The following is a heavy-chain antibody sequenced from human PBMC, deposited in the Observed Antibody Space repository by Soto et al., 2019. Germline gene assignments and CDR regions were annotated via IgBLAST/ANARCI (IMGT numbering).Heavy chain of an antibody. D-gene: IGHD1-26*01. CDR3: ARAPVAQGELLPGWFDP. Sequence: GGSLRLSCAASGFTVSSNYMSWVRQAPGKGLEWVSVIYSGGSTYYADSVKGRFTISRHNSKNTLYLQMNSLRAEDTAVYYGARAPVAQGELLPGWFDPWGQGTLVTVSS. CDR1: GFTVSSNY. CDR2: IYSGGST. J-gene: IGHJ5*02. V-gene: IGHV3-53*04.